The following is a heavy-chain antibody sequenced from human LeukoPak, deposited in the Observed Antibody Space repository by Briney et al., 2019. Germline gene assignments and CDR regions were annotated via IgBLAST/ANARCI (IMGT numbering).Heavy chain of an antibody. V-gene: IGHV3-30-3*01. D-gene: IGHD2-2*01. CDR1: GFSFSTFA. CDR2: ISYDGSNK. CDR3: ARDPGDHIVVVPAALYFDY. Sequence: PGGSLRLSCAASGFSFSTFAMHWARQAPGKGLEWVAVISYDGSNKYYADSVKGRFTISRDNSKNTLYLQMNSLRAEDTAVYYCARDPGDHIVVVPAALYFDYWGQGTLVTVSS. J-gene: IGHJ4*02.